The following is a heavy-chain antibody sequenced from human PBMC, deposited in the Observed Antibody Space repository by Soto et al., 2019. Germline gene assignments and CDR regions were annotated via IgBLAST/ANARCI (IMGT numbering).Heavy chain of an antibody. CDR3: AKDREPPDYDLVY. J-gene: IGHJ4*02. V-gene: IGHV3-30*18. CDR1: GFTFSSYG. D-gene: IGHD4-17*01. CDR2: ISYDGSNK. Sequence: QVQLVESGGGVVQPGRSLRLSCAASGFTFSSYGMHWVRQAPGKGLEWVAVISYDGSNKYYADSVKGRFTISRDNSKNTLYLQMNSLRAEDTAVYYCAKDREPPDYDLVYWGQGTLVTVSS.